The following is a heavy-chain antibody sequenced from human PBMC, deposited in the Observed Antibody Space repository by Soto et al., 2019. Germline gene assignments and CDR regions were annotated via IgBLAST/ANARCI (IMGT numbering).Heavy chain of an antibody. CDR1: GFTFSSYG. J-gene: IGHJ6*02. CDR3: AKDLRPWQWLEKSHYYYGMDV. V-gene: IGHV3-30*18. CDR2: ISYDGSNK. Sequence: GGSLRLSCAASGFTFSSYGMHWVRQAPGKGLEWVAVISYDGSNKYYADSVKGRFTISRDNSKNTLYLQMNSLRAEDTAVYYCAKDLRPWQWLEKSHYYYGMDVWGQGTTVTVSS. D-gene: IGHD6-19*01.